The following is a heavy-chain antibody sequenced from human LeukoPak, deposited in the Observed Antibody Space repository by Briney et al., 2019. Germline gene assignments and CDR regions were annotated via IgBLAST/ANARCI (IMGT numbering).Heavy chain of an antibody. D-gene: IGHD6-13*01. CDR2: INPNSGGT. Sequence: ASVKVSCKASGYTFTGYYMHWVRQAPGQGLKWMGWINPNSGGTNYAQKFQGRVTMTRDTSISTAYMELSRLRSDDTAVYYCARVGGAAAEVDVWGKGTTVTVSS. V-gene: IGHV1-2*02. CDR3: ARVGGAAAEVDV. CDR1: GYTFTGYY. J-gene: IGHJ6*04.